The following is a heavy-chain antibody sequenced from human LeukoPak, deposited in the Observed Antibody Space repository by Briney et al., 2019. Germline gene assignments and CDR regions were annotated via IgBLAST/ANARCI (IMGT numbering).Heavy chain of an antibody. Sequence: SETLSLTCTVSGGSISSGGYYWSWIRQPPGKGLEWIGEINHSGSTNYNPSLKSRVTISVDTSKNQFSLKLSSVTAADTAVYYCARGVAWLQLGYWGQGTLVTVSS. CDR2: INHSGST. CDR3: ARGVAWLQLGY. J-gene: IGHJ4*02. CDR1: GGSISSGGYY. V-gene: IGHV4-39*07. D-gene: IGHD5-24*01.